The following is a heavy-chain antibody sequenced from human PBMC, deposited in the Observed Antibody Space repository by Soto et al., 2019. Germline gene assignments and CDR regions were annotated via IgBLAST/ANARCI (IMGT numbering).Heavy chain of an antibody. CDR2: ISYDGSNK. V-gene: IGHV3-30*18. D-gene: IGHD5-12*01. CDR1: GFTFSSYG. CDR3: AKGGGYDSIYYYYGMDV. J-gene: IGHJ6*02. Sequence: PGGSLRLSCAASGFTFSSYGMHWVRQAPGKGLEWVAVISYDGSNKYYADSVKGRFTISRDNSKNTLYLQMNSLRAEDTAVYYCAKGGGYDSIYYYYGMDVWGQGTTVTVSS.